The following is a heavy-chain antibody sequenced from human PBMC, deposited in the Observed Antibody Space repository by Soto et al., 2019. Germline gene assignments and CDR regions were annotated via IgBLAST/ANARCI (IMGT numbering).Heavy chain of an antibody. J-gene: IGHJ4*02. D-gene: IGHD6-13*01. CDR3: VTFDFSSTYYDH. CDR2: NTYRGST. CDR1: GASISNSAYY. V-gene: IGHV4-39*01. Sequence: PSETLSLTCTVSGASISNSAYYWGCIPQPKGKELEWIGTNTYRGSTFYNPSLKSQVTISVDTIKNQLSLKLDSVTVADTAVYYCVTFDFSSTYYDHWGQGTLVTVSS.